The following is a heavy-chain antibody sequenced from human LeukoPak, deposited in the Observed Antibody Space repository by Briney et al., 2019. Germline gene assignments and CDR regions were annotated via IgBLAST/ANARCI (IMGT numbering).Heavy chain of an antibody. CDR1: GYTFTSYY. CDR3: ARAVSSISAHFDS. V-gene: IGHV1-46*01. J-gene: IGHJ4*02. Sequence: ASAKVSCKASGYTFTSYYMHWVRQAPGQGLEWMGIINPSGGSTTYAQNFQGRVTMTRDMSTSTVYMEVSSLRSEDTAVYYCARAVSSISAHFDSWGQGTLVIVSS. D-gene: IGHD6-6*01. CDR2: INPSGGST.